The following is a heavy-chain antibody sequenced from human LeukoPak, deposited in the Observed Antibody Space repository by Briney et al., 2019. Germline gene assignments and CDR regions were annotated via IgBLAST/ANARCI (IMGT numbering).Heavy chain of an antibody. CDR2: IYSGGST. J-gene: IGHJ5*02. Sequence: GGSLRLSCAASGFTVSSNYMSWVRQAPGKGLEWVSVIYSGGSTYYADSVKGRSTISRDNSKNTLYLQMNSLRAEDTAVYYCAREGHDSCYSSWGQGTLVTVSS. CDR3: AREGHDSCYSS. V-gene: IGHV3-53*01. D-gene: IGHD2-15*01. CDR1: GFTVSSNY.